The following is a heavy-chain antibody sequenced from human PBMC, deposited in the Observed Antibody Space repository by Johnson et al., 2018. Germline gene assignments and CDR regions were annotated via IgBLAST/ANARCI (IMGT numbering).Heavy chain of an antibody. CDR2: IIPIFGST. D-gene: IGHD1-14*01. CDR3: APSTDIPPRSVMDV. V-gene: IGHV1-69*01. Sequence: VQLVESGAEVKKPGSSVKVSCRASGGTFNSSAFSWVRQAPGLGLVWMGGIIPIFGSTNYAPKFQGRVTIPAAESTSTAYMELSSLRSEDTAVYYCAPSTDIPPRSVMDVWGQGTTVTVSS. CDR1: GGTFNSSA. J-gene: IGHJ6*02.